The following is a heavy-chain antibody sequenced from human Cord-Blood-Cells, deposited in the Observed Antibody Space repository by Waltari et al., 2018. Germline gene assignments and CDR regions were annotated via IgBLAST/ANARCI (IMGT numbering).Heavy chain of an antibody. CDR2: INHSGST. V-gene: IGHV4-34*01. Sequence: QVQLQQWGAGLLKPSENLSLPCAVYGGSFSGYYCRWIRQPPGKGLEWIGEINHSGSTNYNPSLKSRVTISVDTSKNQFSLKLSSVTAADTAVYYCARGGSDYYGSGSYLHFDYWGQGTLVTVSS. D-gene: IGHD3-10*01. CDR1: GGSFSGYY. J-gene: IGHJ4*02. CDR3: ARGGSDYYGSGSYLHFDY.